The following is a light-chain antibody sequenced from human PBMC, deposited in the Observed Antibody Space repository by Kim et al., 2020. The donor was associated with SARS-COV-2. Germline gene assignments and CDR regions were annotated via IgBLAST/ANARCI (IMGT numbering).Light chain of an antibody. CDR3: QQRSNWFT. Sequence: SSSPGAIATLSSRASQSVTKYLAWYQQTPGQAPSLIIYDASKRATVIPARFSGSGSGTDFTLTISSLESEDFAVYYCQQRSNWFTFGPGTKVDIK. CDR1: QSVTKY. J-gene: IGKJ3*01. V-gene: IGKV3-11*01. CDR2: DAS.